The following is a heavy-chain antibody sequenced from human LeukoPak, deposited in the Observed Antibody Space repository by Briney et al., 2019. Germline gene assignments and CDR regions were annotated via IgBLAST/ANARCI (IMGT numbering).Heavy chain of an antibody. CDR3: ARHSLWFGEGVWFDP. D-gene: IGHD3-10*01. V-gene: IGHV4-38-2*01. Sequence: SEALSLTCSVSGYSIRSGYQWGWIRQAPGKGLEWIGSINYSGRTYDNPSLKSRVTISIDTSKNQFSLKLSSVTAADTAVYYCARHSLWFGEGVWFDPWGQGTLVTVSS. J-gene: IGHJ5*02. CDR2: INYSGRT. CDR1: GYSIRSGYQ.